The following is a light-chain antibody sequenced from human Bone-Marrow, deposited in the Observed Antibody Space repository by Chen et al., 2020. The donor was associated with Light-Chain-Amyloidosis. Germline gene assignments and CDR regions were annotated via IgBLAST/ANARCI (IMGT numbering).Light chain of an antibody. CDR2: GSS. CDR1: QTISSNY. J-gene: IGKJ4*01. Sequence: EIVLTQSPGTLSLSPGEGANLSCMASQTISSNYLTWYQQKFGQAPRLLIYGSSSRATGIPDRFTGSGSGTDFTLTINRLGPEDFAMYYCQQYGTSPLTFGRGTKVEIK. CDR3: QQYGTSPLT. V-gene: IGKV3-20*01.